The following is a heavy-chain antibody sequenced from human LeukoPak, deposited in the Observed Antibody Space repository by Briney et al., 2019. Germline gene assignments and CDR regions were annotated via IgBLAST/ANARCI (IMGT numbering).Heavy chain of an antibody. V-gene: IGHV1-69*04. CDR3: ARDRAYCGRDCSSTLDY. J-gene: IGHJ4*02. CDR1: GGTFSSYT. D-gene: IGHD2-21*01. CDR2: IIPILGIA. Sequence: SVKVSCKASGGTFSSYTISWVRQAPGQGLEWMGRIIPILGIANYAQKFQGRVTITADKSTSTAYMELSSLRSEDTAVYYCARDRAYCGRDCSSTLDYWGQGTLVTVSS.